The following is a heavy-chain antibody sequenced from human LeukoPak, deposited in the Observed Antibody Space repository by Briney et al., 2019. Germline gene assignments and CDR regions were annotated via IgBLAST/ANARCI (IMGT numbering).Heavy chain of an antibody. CDR2: ISYDGSNK. J-gene: IGHJ4*02. CDR1: GFTFSSYA. CDR3: ARDMDYGSGSQTPDY. V-gene: IGHV3-30-3*01. D-gene: IGHD3-10*01. Sequence: GGSLRLSCAASGFTFSSYAMHWVRQAPGKGLEWEAVISYDGSNKYYADSVKGRFTISRDNSKNTLYLQMNSLRAEDTAVYYCARDMDYGSGSQTPDYWGQGTLVTVSS.